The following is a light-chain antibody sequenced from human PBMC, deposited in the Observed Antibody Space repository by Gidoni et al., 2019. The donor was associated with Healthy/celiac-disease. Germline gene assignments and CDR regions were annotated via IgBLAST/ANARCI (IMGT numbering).Light chain of an antibody. CDR1: QSVSSSY. J-gene: IGKJ3*01. Sequence: EIVLTQSPGPLSLSPGERATLSGRASQSVSSSYLAWYQQKPGQAPRLLIYGASSRATGIPDRFSGSGSGTDFTLTISRLEPEDFAVDYCQQYGSSPPFTFGPGTKVDIK. V-gene: IGKV3-20*01. CDR2: GAS. CDR3: QQYGSSPPFT.